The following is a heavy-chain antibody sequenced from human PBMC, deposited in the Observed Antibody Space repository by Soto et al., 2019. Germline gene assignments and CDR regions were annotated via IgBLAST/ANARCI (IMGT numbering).Heavy chain of an antibody. Sequence: EVQLLESGGGLVQPGGSLRLSCVASEFIFSSYAMTWVRQAPGKGLEWVSTISMSGDSTYYADSVKSRFTISRDNSKNTLYLQMNSLRAEDTAVYYCAKGRGSGSYWGQGHLVTLSS. CDR1: EFIFSSYA. CDR3: AKGRGSGSY. V-gene: IGHV3-23*01. D-gene: IGHD3-10*01. CDR2: ISMSGDST. J-gene: IGHJ4*02.